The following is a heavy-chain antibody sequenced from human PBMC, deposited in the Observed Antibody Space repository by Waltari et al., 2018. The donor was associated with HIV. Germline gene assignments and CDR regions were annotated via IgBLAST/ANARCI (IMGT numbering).Heavy chain of an antibody. J-gene: IGHJ4*02. V-gene: IGHV5-51*01. CDR3: ARQWSGSNGWFAY. Sequence: ELQLVQSGEEVKKSGESLRISCVGSGYFFASYWIGWVRRVPGAGLEWVGSSYPGDSETRYGPSFHGHVTISADKSTSTAYLEWGSLKASDSGTYFCARQWSGSNGWFAYWGKGTLVTVS. CDR1: GYFFASYW. CDR2: SYPGDSET. D-gene: IGHD6-19*01.